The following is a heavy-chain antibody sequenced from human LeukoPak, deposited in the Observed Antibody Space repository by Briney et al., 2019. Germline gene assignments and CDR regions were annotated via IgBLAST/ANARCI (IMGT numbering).Heavy chain of an antibody. CDR1: GFTFSSYW. V-gene: IGHV3-74*01. CDR3: ARDSYYDFWSGWALAGPYYYYYMDV. Sequence: GGSLRLSCAASGFTFSSYWMHWVRHAPGKGLVWASRINTDGSSTSYADSVKGRFTISRDNAKNTLYLQMNSLRAEDTAVYYCARDSYYDFWSGWALAGPYYYYYMDVWGKGTTVTVSS. D-gene: IGHD3-3*01. J-gene: IGHJ6*03. CDR2: INTDGSST.